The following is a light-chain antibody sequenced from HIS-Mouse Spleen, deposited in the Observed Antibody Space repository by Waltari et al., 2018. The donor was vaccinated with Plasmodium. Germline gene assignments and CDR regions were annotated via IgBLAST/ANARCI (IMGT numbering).Light chain of an antibody. CDR1: SSDVGGYNY. CDR3: SSYTSSSHVV. Sequence: QSALTQPASVSGSPGQSITLSCTGTSSDVGGYNYFSWYQQHPGKAPKLMIYEVSNRPSGVSNRFSGSKSGNTASLTISGLQAEDEADYYCSSYTSSSHVVFGGGTKLTVL. CDR2: EVS. V-gene: IGLV2-14*01. J-gene: IGLJ2*01.